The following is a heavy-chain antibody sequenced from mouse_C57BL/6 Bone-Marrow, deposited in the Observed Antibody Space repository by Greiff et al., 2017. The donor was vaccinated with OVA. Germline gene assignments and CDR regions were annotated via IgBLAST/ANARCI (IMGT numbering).Heavy chain of an antibody. CDR2: ISSGGDYI. V-gene: IGHV5S21*01. CDR1: GFTFSSYA. Sequence: EVKLVESGAGLVKPGGSLKLSCAASGFTFSSYAMSWVRQTPEKRLEWVAYISSGGDYIYYADTVKGRFTISRDNARNTLYLQMSSLKSEDTAMYYCTRGLYGYDGDWYFDVWGTGTTVTVSS. CDR3: TRGLYGYDGDWYFDV. J-gene: IGHJ1*03. D-gene: IGHD2-2*01.